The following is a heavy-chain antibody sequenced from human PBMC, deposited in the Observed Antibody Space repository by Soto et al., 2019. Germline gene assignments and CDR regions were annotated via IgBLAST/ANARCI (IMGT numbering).Heavy chain of an antibody. CDR2: IDYSGST. V-gene: IGHV4-61*01. J-gene: IGHJ6*02. CDR1: GGSVSGGSYY. CDR3: ARDFGVGGSYNYYYGMDV. D-gene: IGHD1-26*01. Sequence: SETLSLTCTVSGGSVSGGSYYWSWIRQPPGKGLEWIGYIDYSGSTNYNPSLKSRVTISVDTSKNQFFLRLSSVAAADTAVYYCARDFGVGGSYNYYYGMDVWGRGTTVTVTS.